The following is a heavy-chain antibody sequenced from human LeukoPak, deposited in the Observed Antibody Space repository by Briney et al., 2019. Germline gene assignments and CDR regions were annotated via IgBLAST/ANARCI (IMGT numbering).Heavy chain of an antibody. V-gene: IGHV3-30*18. CDR1: GFTFSSYG. CDR2: ISYDGSNK. CDR3: AKSMYYYDSSGHLGIYYYYYYYMDV. Sequence: PGGSLRLSCAASGFTFSSYGMHWVRQAPGKGLEWAAVISYDGSNKYYADSVKGRFTISRDSSKNTLYLQMNSLRAEDTAVYYCAKSMYYYDSSGHLGIYYYYYYYMDVWGKGTTVTVSS. J-gene: IGHJ6*03. D-gene: IGHD3-22*01.